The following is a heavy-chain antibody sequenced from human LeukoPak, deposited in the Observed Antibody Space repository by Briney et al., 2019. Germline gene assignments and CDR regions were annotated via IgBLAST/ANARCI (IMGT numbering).Heavy chain of an antibody. CDR3: ARGTAASEQALEYFQH. Sequence: GASLKISCKGSGYSFTSYWIGWVRQMPGKGLEWMGIIYPGDSDTRYSPSFQGQVTISADKSISTAYLQWSSLKASDTAMYYCARGTAASEQALEYFQHWGQGTLVTVSS. D-gene: IGHD6-13*01. V-gene: IGHV5-51*01. CDR1: GYSFTSYW. J-gene: IGHJ1*01. CDR2: IYPGDSDT.